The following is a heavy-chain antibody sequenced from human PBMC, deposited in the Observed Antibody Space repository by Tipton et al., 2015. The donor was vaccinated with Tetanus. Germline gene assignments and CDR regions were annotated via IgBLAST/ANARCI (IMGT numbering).Heavy chain of an antibody. D-gene: IGHD6-13*01. V-gene: IGHV3-9*01. CDR3: AKDISISSSSWFDY. CDR2: MSWNSGSI. CDR1: GFTFDDYA. Sequence: SLGLSCVASGFTFDDYAMHWVRQAPGKGLEWVSGMSWNSGSIGYADSVKGRFTISRDNAKNSLYLQMNSLRAEDTALYYCAKDISISSSSWFDYWGQGTLVTVSS. J-gene: IGHJ5*01.